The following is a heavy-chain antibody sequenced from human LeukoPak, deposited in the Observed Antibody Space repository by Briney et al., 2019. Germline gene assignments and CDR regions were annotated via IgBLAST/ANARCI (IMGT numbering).Heavy chain of an antibody. D-gene: IGHD2-21*02. CDR1: GFSFSRYS. Sequence: GGSLRLSCAASGFSFSRYSMNWVRQAPGKGLEWVSSISSSSSYIYYADSLKGRFTISRDNAKKSVYLQMNSLRAEDTAVYYCARGALDAAIPFDSWGQGTLVTVSS. CDR2: ISSSSSYI. CDR3: ARGALDAAIPFDS. V-gene: IGHV3-21*01. J-gene: IGHJ5*01.